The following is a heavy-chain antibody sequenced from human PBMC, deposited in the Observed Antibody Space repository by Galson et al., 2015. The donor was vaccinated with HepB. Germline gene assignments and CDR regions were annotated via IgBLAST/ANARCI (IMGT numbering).Heavy chain of an antibody. V-gene: IGHV3-23*01. CDR2: ISDSGGST. D-gene: IGHD4-17*01. J-gene: IGHJ3*01. Sequence: SLRLSCAASGFTFSNYAMSWVRQAPGKGLEWVSTISDSGGSTYYANSVKGRFTISRDSSKNTLHLQMNSLRAEDTAVYYCARGPHTVYWGQGTMVTVSS. CDR3: ARGPHTVY. CDR1: GFTFSNYA.